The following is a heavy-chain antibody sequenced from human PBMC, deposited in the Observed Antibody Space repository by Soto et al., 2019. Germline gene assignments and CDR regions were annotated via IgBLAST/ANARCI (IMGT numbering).Heavy chain of an antibody. CDR3: AKSGPMDYGENGRARYYYGMYV. CDR2: ISWNSGSI. CDR1: GFTFDDYA. Sequence: EVQLVESGGGLVQPGRSLRLSCAASGFTFDDYAMHWVRQAPGKGPGWVSGISWNSGSIGYSESVKGGFTISRDNAKNSLYLQMNGLRSEDTSLYYCAKSGPMDYGENGRARYYYGMYVCCQGTTVTVSS. J-gene: IGHJ6*02. D-gene: IGHD4-17*01. V-gene: IGHV3-9*01.